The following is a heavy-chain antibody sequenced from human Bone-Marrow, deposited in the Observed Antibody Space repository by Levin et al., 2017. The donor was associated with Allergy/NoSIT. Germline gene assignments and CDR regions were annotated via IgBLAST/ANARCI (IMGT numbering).Heavy chain of an antibody. Sequence: GESLKISFAASGFTVSNNYMTWVRQAPGKGLEWVSLIYSGGSTYYADSVRGRFTISRDNSKNTLYLQMNSLRAEDTALYYCASRPGGDHPYFDYWGQGTLVTVSS. V-gene: IGHV3-53*05. J-gene: IGHJ4*02. CDR2: IYSGGST. CDR3: ASRPGGDHPYFDY. D-gene: IGHD4-17*01. CDR1: GFTVSNNY.